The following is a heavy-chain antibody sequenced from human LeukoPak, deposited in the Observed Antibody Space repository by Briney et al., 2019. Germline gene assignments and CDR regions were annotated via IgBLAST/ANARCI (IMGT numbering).Heavy chain of an antibody. CDR2: IGSSDSTI. V-gene: IGHV3-11*01. CDR1: AFTFSDYY. J-gene: IGHJ3*02. Sequence: GGSLRLSCAASAFTFSDYYMSWIRQAPGKGLEWVSYIGSSDSTIYYADSVKGRFTISRDTAKNSLYLQMNSLRAEDTAVYYCARDRGFGELIKALDIWGQGTMVTVSS. D-gene: IGHD3-10*01. CDR3: ARDRGFGELIKALDI.